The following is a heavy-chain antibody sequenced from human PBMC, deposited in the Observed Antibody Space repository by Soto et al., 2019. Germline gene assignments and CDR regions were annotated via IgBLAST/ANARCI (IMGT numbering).Heavy chain of an antibody. D-gene: IGHD2-2*01. CDR2: IYYSGST. CDR1: GGSISSGGYY. CDR3: ARDPSCYATPCNWFDP. Sequence: SETLSLTCTVSGGSISSGGYYWSWIRQHPGKGLEWIGYIYYSGSTYYNPSLKSRVTISVDTSKNQFSLKLSSVTAADTAVYYCARDPSCYATPCNWFDPWGQGTLVTVSS. V-gene: IGHV4-31*03. J-gene: IGHJ5*02.